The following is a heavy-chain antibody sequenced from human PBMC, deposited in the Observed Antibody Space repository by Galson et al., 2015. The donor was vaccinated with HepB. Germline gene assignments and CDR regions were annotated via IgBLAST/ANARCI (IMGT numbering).Heavy chain of an antibody. V-gene: IGHV3-30*18. D-gene: IGHD4-17*01. CDR3: AKDSMTTVTYYFDY. J-gene: IGHJ4*02. CDR2: ISYDGSNK. CDR1: GFTFSSYG. Sequence: SLRLSCAASGFTFSSYGMHWVRQAPGKGLEWVAVISYDGSNKYYADSVKGRFTISRDNSKNTLYLQMNSLRAEDTAVYYCAKDSMTTVTYYFDYWGQGTLVTVSS.